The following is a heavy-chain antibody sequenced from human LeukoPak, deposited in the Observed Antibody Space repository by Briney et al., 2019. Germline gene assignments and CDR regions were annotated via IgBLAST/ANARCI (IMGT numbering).Heavy chain of an antibody. CDR1: GGTFSSYT. Sequence: SVKVSCKASGGTFSSYTLNWVRQATGQGLECMGRIITILGITNYAQNFQGRVTIRADKSTSTAYMELSDLRSEDTAVYYCATGTTTITAGAFGIWGQGTMVTVSS. J-gene: IGHJ3*02. V-gene: IGHV1-69*02. CDR3: ATGTTTITAGAFGI. D-gene: IGHD4-17*01. CDR2: IITILGIT.